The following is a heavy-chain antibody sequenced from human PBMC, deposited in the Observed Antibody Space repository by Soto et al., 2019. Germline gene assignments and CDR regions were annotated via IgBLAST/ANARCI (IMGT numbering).Heavy chain of an antibody. CDR3: ARDLDGMLWSPGAFDI. CDR2: IYYSGST. J-gene: IGHJ3*02. D-gene: IGHD5-18*01. CDR1: GGSISSYY. Sequence: PSEPLSLTCTVSGGSISSYYWSWIRQPPGKGLEWIGYIYYSGSTNYNPSLKSRVTISVDTSKNQFSLKLSSVTAADTAVYYCARDLDGMLWSPGAFDIWGQGTMVTVSS. V-gene: IGHV4-59*01.